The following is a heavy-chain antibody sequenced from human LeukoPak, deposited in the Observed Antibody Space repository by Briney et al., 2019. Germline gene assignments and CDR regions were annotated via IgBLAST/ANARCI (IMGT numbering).Heavy chain of an antibody. CDR1: GFTFSSYW. J-gene: IGHJ5*02. Sequence: GGSLKLSCAASGFTFSSYWMHWVRQAPGKGLEWVSAISGSGGSTYYADSVKGRFTISRDNSKNTLYLQMNSLRAEDTAVYYCAKDQYYDFWSGYYNWFDPWGQGTLVTVSS. V-gene: IGHV3-23*01. CDR3: AKDQYYDFWSGYYNWFDP. CDR2: ISGSGGST. D-gene: IGHD3-3*01.